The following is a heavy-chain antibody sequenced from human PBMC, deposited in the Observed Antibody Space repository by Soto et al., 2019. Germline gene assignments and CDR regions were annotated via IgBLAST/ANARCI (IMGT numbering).Heavy chain of an antibody. J-gene: IGHJ4*02. CDR2: INPSGGST. V-gene: IGHV1-46*01. Sequence: ASVKVSCKASGYTFTSYYIHWVRQAPGQGLEWMGIINPSGGSTSYAQKFQGRVTMTRDTSTSTVYMELSSLRSEDTAVYYCASNLYCSGGSCYVNYWGQGTLVTVSS. D-gene: IGHD2-15*01. CDR3: ASNLYCSGGSCYVNY. CDR1: GYTFTSYY.